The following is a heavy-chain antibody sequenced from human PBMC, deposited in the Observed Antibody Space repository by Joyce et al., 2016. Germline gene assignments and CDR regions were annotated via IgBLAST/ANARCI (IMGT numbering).Heavy chain of an antibody. CDR2: ISSDSTYI. D-gene: IGHD3-22*01. J-gene: IGHJ6*02. CDR3: ARGGIVYDYSMDL. Sequence: EVQLVESGGGLVKPGGYLRISCAASGFPFSTSSMGWFRRAPVKGLEWVTAISSDSTYIFYADSVKGRFTVSRDNAKNSLYLQMNSLRAEDTAVFFCARGGIVYDYSMDLWGQGTTVTVSS. V-gene: IGHV3-21*02. CDR1: GFPFSTSS.